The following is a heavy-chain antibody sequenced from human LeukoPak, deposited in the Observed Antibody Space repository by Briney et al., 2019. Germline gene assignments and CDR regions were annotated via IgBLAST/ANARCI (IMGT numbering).Heavy chain of an antibody. CDR3: APYSPSSSEPFDY. D-gene: IGHD6-6*01. V-gene: IGHV1-69*13. CDR2: IIPIFGTA. J-gene: IGHJ4*02. CDR1: GGTFSSYA. Sequence: SVKVSCKASGGTFSSYAISWVRQAPGQGLDWMGGIIPIFGTANYAQKFQGRVTITADESTSTAYMELSSLRSEDTAVYYCAPYSPSSSEPFDYWGQGTLVTVSS.